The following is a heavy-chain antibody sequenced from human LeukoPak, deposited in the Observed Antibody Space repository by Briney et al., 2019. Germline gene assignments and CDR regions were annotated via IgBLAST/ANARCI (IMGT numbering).Heavy chain of an antibody. D-gene: IGHD2-15*01. J-gene: IGHJ4*02. CDR3: AKVSRYCSGGSCYYHPFDY. CDR2: ISGSGGST. V-gene: IGHV3-23*01. CDR1: GFTFSSYA. Sequence: PGRSLRLSCAASGFTFSSYAMSWVRQAPGKGLEWVSVISGSGGSTYYADSVKGRFTITRDNSKNTLYLQMNSLRAEDTAVYYCAKVSRYCSGGSCYYHPFDYWGQGTLVTVSS.